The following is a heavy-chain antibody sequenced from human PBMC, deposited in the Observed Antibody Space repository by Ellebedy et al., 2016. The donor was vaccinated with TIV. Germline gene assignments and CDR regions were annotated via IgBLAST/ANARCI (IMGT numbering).Heavy chain of an antibody. D-gene: IGHD5-18*01. Sequence: GESLKISCEASGFTLSNFGMHWVRQSPGKGLEWVAVMGYGTANIYYAASVKGRFTISRDNSKNTLYLQMNSLRPEDTAMYYCASLCGYNYGINPSGAFDIWGLGTMVAVSS. CDR1: GFTLSNFG. V-gene: IGHV3-33*01. J-gene: IGHJ3*02. CDR3: ASLCGYNYGINPSGAFDI. CDR2: MGYGTANI.